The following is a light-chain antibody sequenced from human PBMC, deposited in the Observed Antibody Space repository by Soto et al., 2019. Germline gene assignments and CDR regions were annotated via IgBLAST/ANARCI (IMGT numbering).Light chain of an antibody. CDR3: QHTTDFT. J-gene: IGKJ2*01. CDR1: SSKW. V-gene: IGKV1-5*01. Sequence: DTQMTQSPSTLAASVGDTVTMTCRSSSKWLAWYQKKPGKAPKLLIYDVPNLERGVPPRFSGSTSGAESTLTITGLQPDDLGTYYCQHTTDFTFGQGTKVDIK. CDR2: DVP.